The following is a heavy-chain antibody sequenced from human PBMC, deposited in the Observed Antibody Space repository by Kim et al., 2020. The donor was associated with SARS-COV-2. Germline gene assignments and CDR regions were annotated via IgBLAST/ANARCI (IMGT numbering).Heavy chain of an antibody. J-gene: IGHJ4*02. CDR2: IKSKTDGGTT. CDR3: TTVEYYDSSGYQYYFDY. CDR1: GFTFSNAW. D-gene: IGHD3-22*01. Sequence: GGSLRLSCAASGFTFSNAWMSWVRQAPGKGLEWVGRIKSKTDGGTTDYAAPVKGRFTISSDDSKNTLYLQMNSLKTEDTAVYYCTTVEYYDSSGYQYYFDYWGQGTLVTVSS. V-gene: IGHV3-15*01.